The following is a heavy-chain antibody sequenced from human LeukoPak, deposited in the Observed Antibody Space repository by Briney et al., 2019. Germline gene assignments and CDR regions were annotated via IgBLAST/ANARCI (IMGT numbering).Heavy chain of an antibody. D-gene: IGHD3-16*01. CDR3: ARDLPWTTGRKFGFDV. J-gene: IGHJ3*01. CDR2: INPKSGDT. V-gene: IGHV1-2*02. CDR1: GYTFTDYY. Sequence: ASVKVSCKASGYTFTDYYTHWVRQAPGQGLEYMGWINPKSGDTNYAQKFQGRVTVTRDTSISTAYMELSRLRSDDTAVYYCARDLPWTTGRKFGFDVWGQGTMVTVSS.